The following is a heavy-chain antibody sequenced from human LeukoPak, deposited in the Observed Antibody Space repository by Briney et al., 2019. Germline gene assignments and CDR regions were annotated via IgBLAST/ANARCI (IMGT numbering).Heavy chain of an antibody. J-gene: IGHJ4*02. Sequence: GGSLRLSCAASGFTFSSYSMNWVRQAPGKGLEWVSSISSSSSYIYYADSVKGRFTISRDNAKNSLYLQMNSLRAEDTAVYYCARSGYCSSTSCYTTPDYWGQGTLVTVSS. CDR2: ISSSSSYI. CDR1: GFTFSSYS. V-gene: IGHV3-21*01. D-gene: IGHD2-2*02. CDR3: ARSGYCSSTSCYTTPDY.